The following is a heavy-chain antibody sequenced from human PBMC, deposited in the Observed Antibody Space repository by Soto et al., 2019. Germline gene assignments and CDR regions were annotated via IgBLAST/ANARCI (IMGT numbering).Heavy chain of an antibody. CDR3: ARGFHYDGRWNRNNWFDP. J-gene: IGHJ5*02. V-gene: IGHV1-8*01. CDR1: GYTFTSYD. Sequence: ASVKVSCKASGYTFTSYDINWVRQATGQGLEWMGWMNPNSGNTGYAQKIQGRVTMTRNTSISTAYMELSSLRSEDTAVFYFARGFHYDGRWNRNNWFDPWGQGTLVTVSS. CDR2: MNPNSGNT. D-gene: IGHD3-3*01.